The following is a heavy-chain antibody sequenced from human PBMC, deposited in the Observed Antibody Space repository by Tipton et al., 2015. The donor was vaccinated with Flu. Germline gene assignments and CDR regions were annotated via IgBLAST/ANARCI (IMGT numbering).Heavy chain of an antibody. J-gene: IGHJ1*01. CDR2: IYTSGST. CDR3: AKSGSYLEYLQH. CDR1: GGSISGYY. Sequence: TLSLTCSVSGGSISGYYWSWIRQPPGKGLEWIGRIYTSGSTNYNPSLKSRVTMSVDTSKNQFSLKLTSVSAADTAVYYCAKSGSYLEYLQHWGQGTLVTVSS. D-gene: IGHD1-26*01. V-gene: IGHV4-4*07.